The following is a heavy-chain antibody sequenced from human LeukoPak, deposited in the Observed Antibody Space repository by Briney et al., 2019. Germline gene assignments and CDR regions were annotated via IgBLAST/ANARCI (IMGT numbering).Heavy chain of an antibody. CDR3: ARYSGTFRRFDY. J-gene: IGHJ4*02. V-gene: IGHV3-30*02. CDR2: IRYDGSTR. CDR1: GFTFSDLG. D-gene: IGHD1-26*01. Sequence: GESLRLSCAASGFTFSDLGMHWVRQAPGKGLEWVAFIRYDGSTRSYADSVKGRFTISRDNSKNTLYLQMDRLRAEDTAVYYCARYSGTFRRFDYWGQGSLITVSS.